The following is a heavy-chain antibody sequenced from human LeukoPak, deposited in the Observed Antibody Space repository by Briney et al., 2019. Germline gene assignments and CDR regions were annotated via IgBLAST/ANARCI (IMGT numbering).Heavy chain of an antibody. D-gene: IGHD3-16*02. V-gene: IGHV4-59*01. CDR3: ARGYDFVWGSDRFDS. CDR2: VFHTGST. Sequence: SSETLSLTCTVSGGSISNYYWSWIRQPPGKGLEWIGFVFHTGSTMYNPSLRSRVSISVDTSNNMYSLRLNSVTAADTAVYYCARGYDFVWGSDRFDSWGQGTLVTVSS. J-gene: IGHJ4*02. CDR1: GGSISNYY.